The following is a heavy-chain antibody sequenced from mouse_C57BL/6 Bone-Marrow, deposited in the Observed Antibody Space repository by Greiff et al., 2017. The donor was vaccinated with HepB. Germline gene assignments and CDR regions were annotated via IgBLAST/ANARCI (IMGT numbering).Heavy chain of an antibody. V-gene: IGHV14-4*01. D-gene: IGHD2-3*01. J-gene: IGHJ3*01. CDR1: GFNIKDDY. CDR2: IDPENGDT. Sequence: VQLQQSGAELVRPGASVKLSCTASGFNIKDDYMHWVKQRPEQGLEWIGWIDPENGDTEYASKFQGKATITADTSSNTAYLQHSSLTSEDAAVYYCTEGYYVFAYWGQGTLVTVSA. CDR3: TEGYYVFAY.